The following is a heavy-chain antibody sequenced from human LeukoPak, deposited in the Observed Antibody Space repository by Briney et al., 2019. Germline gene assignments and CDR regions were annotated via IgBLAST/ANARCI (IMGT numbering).Heavy chain of an antibody. CDR2: ITGSGGDT. Sequence: TGGSLRLSCAAPGFTFNNHAMSWVRQAPGKVLEWVSAITGSGGDTYHADSVKGRFTISRDNSESTLYLQMNSLRAEDTAVYYCAKGSRDSRPYYFDFWGQGTLVTVSS. J-gene: IGHJ4*02. V-gene: IGHV3-23*01. D-gene: IGHD3-3*01. CDR1: GFTFNNHA. CDR3: AKGSRDSRPYYFDF.